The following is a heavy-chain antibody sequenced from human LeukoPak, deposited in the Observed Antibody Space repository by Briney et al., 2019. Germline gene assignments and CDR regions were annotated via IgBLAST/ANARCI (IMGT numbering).Heavy chain of an antibody. Sequence: GGSLRLSWAASGFTFSSYAMHWVRQAPGKGLEWVAVISYDGSNKYYADSGKGRFTISRGNSKNTLYLQMNSLRAEDTAIYYCAKDSVYGFWSTYRGNPFDYWGQGTLVTVSS. D-gene: IGHD3-3*01. CDR1: GFTFSSYA. V-gene: IGHV3-30-3*01. CDR3: AKDSVYGFWSTYRGNPFDY. CDR2: ISYDGSNK. J-gene: IGHJ4*02.